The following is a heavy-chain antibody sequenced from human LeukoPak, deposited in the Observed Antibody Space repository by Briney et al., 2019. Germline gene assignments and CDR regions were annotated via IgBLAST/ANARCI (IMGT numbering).Heavy chain of an antibody. CDR3: AELGITMIGGV. CDR1: GFTFSSFG. Sequence: GGSLRLSCAASGFTFSSFGMNWVRQAPGKGLEWVSYISISSSTMYYADSVKGRFTISRDNAKNSLYLQMNSLRAEDTAVYYCAELGITMIGGVWGKGTTVTISS. D-gene: IGHD3-10*02. V-gene: IGHV3-48*01. CDR2: ISISSSTM. J-gene: IGHJ6*04.